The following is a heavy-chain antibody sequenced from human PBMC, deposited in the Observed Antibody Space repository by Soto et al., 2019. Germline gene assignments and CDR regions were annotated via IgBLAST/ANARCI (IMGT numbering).Heavy chain of an antibody. Sequence: SETLSLTCAVYGGSFSGYYWSWIRQPPGKGLEWIGEINHSGSTNYNPSLKSRVTISVDTSKNQFSLKLSSVTAADTAVYYCARRANFSFDYWGQGTLVTVSS. CDR2: INHSGST. D-gene: IGHD1-26*01. CDR1: GGSFSGYY. V-gene: IGHV4-34*01. J-gene: IGHJ4*02. CDR3: ARRANFSFDY.